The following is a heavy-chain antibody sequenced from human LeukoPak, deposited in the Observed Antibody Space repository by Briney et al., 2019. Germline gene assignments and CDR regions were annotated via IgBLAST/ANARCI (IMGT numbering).Heavy chain of an antibody. CDR2: IYYSGST. J-gene: IGHJ4*02. V-gene: IGHV4-39*07. D-gene: IGHD1-26*01. Sequence: SETLSLTCTVSGGSINRDNYYWGWIRQPPGKGLEWIGSIYYSGSTYYNPSLKSRVTISVDTSKNQFSLKLRSVTAADTAVYYCAREGTSGSYSLDYWGQGTLVTVSS. CDR1: GGSINRDNYY. CDR3: AREGTSGSYSLDY.